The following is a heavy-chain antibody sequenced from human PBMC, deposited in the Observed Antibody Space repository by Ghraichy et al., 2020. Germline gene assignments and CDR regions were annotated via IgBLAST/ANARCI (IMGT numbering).Heavy chain of an antibody. J-gene: IGHJ4*02. D-gene: IGHD4-17*01. CDR1: GGSISSSSYY. CDR2: IYYSGST. V-gene: IGHV4-39*01. Sequence: SETLSLTCTVSGGSISSSSYYWGWIRQPPGKGLEWIGSIYYSGSTYYNPSLKSRVTISVDTSKNQFSLKLSSVTAADTAVYYCARHPLPVTTGEGDYWGQGTLVTVSS. CDR3: ARHPLPVTTGEGDY.